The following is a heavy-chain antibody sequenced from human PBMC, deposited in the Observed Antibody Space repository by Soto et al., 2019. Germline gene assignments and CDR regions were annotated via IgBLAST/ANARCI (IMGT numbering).Heavy chain of an antibody. V-gene: IGHV1-18*04. CDR3: ARDRYGDPPRLYYYYYYGMDV. D-gene: IGHD4-17*01. Sequence: GASVKVSCKASGYTFTSYGISWVRQAPGQGLEWMGWISAYNGNTNYAQKLQGRVTMTTDTSTSTAYMELRSLRSDDTAVYYCARDRYGDPPRLYYYYYYGMDVWGQGTTVTVSS. J-gene: IGHJ6*02. CDR2: ISAYNGNT. CDR1: GYTFTSYG.